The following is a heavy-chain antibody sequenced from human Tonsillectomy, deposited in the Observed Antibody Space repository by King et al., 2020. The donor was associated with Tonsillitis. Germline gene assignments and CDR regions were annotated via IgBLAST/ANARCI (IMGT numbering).Heavy chain of an antibody. CDR3: ATSRSWGSYSSFDY. J-gene: IGHJ4*02. CDR1: GFTFNNYA. CDR2: IYSGDITT. V-gene: IGHV3-23*03. D-gene: IGHD1-26*01. Sequence: VQLVESGGGLVQPGGSLRLSCAATGFTFNNYAMSWVRQAPGKGLEWVSVIYSGDITTYYADSVKGRFTISRDNSKSTLYLQMNRLRAEDTAVYYCATSRSWGSYSSFDYWGQGTLVTVSS.